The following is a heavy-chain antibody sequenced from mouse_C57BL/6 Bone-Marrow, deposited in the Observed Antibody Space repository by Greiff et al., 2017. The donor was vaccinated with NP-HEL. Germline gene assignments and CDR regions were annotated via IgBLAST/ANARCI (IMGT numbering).Heavy chain of an antibody. CDR2: ISDGGSYT. CDR3: ARGYYSNLAWFAY. V-gene: IGHV5-4*01. D-gene: IGHD2-5*01. J-gene: IGHJ3*01. Sequence: QVVESGGGLVKPGGSLKLSCAASGFTFSSYAMSWVRQTPEKRLEWVATISDGGSYTYYPDNVKGRFTISRDNAKNNLYLQMSHLKSEDTAMYYCARGYYSNLAWFAYWGQGTLVTVSA. CDR1: GFTFSSYA.